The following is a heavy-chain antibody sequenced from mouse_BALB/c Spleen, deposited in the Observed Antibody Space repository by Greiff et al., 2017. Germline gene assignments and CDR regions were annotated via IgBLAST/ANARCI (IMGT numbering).Heavy chain of an antibody. D-gene: IGHD2-4*01. CDR2: INPSTGYT. CDR1: GYTFTSYW. CDR3: ASGYYDYAWFAY. V-gene: IGHV1-7*01. Sequence: VQLQQSGAELAKPGASVKMSCKASGYTFTSYWMHWVKQRPGQGLEWIGYINPSTGYTEYNQKFKDKATLTADKSSSTAYMQLSSLTSEDSAVYYCASGYYDYAWFAYWGQGTLVTVSA. J-gene: IGHJ3*01.